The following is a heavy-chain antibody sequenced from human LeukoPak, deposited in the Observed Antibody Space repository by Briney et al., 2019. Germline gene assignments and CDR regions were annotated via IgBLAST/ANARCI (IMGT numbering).Heavy chain of an antibody. CDR2: ISGGST. CDR3: ARRSIVATSPGGDY. CDR1: GLTFTRYA. V-gene: IGHV3-23*01. J-gene: IGHJ4*02. Sequence: GGSLRLSCVASGLTFTRYAMSWVRQAPGKGLEWVSGISGGSTYYADSVKGRFTISRDNAKNTLYLQMNSLRAEDTDVSYCARRSIVATSPGGDYWGQGTLVTVSS. D-gene: IGHD5-12*01.